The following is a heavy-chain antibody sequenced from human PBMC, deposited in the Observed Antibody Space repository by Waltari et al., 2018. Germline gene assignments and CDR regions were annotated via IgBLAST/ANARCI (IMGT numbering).Heavy chain of an antibody. CDR1: GFNFRDYA. CDR2: INDNAGST. V-gene: IGHV3-23*01. CDR3: AKEMTPYSSSSDFDS. J-gene: IGHJ4*02. Sequence: EVQLLESGGGLERPGGSLRLSCTASGFNFRDYAMSWVRQAPGKGVEWVAEINDNAGSTYYAASVKGRFTISRDNSRNTRYLQMTSLRAEDTAIYYCAKEMTPYSSSSDFDSWGQGTLVTVSS. D-gene: IGHD6-6*01.